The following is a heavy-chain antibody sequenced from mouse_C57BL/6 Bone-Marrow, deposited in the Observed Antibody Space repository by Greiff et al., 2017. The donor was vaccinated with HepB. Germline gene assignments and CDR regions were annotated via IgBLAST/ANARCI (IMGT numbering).Heavy chain of an antibody. J-gene: IGHJ2*01. CDR2: INPNYGTT. CDR3: ARRGITTVDFDY. D-gene: IGHD1-1*01. Sequence: EVKLMESGPELVKPGASVKISCKASGYSFTDYNMNWVKQSNGKSLEWIGVINPNYGTTSYNQKFKGKATLTVDQSSSTAYMQLNSLTSEDSAVYYCARRGITTVDFDYWGQGTTLTVSS. CDR1: GYSFTDYN. V-gene: IGHV1-39*01.